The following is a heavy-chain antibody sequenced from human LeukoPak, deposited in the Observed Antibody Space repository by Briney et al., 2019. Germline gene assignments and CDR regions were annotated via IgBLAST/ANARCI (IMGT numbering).Heavy chain of an antibody. CDR2: IYYSGST. D-gene: IGHD6-13*01. Sequence: SETLSLTCPVSGGPMGSYYWGWIRQPPGKGLEWIGYIYYSGSTNYNPSLNSRVTISLETSKNQFSLNLSSVTAADTAVYYCARDRPGGSSLDYWGQGILVTVSS. J-gene: IGHJ4*02. CDR3: ARDRPGGSSLDY. CDR1: GGPMGSYY. V-gene: IGHV4-59*01.